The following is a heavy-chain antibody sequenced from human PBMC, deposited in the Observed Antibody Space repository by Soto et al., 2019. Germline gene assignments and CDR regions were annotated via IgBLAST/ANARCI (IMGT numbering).Heavy chain of an antibody. D-gene: IGHD6-13*01. CDR2: IWYDGSNK. Sequence: GESLKISCAASGFTFSSYGMHWVRQAPGKGLEWVAVIWYDGSNKYYADSVKGRFTISRDNSKNTLYLQMNSLRAEDTAVYYCARGLLEQQLGFDYWGQGTLVTVSS. J-gene: IGHJ4*02. CDR1: GFTFSSYG. CDR3: ARGLLEQQLGFDY. V-gene: IGHV3-33*01.